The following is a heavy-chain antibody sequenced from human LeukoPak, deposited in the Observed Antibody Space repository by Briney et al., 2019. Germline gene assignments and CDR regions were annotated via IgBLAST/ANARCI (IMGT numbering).Heavy chain of an antibody. D-gene: IGHD3-22*01. Sequence: GGSLRLSCAASGFTFNDYYMSWIRQAPGKGLEWVSYISSSGSTIYYADSVKGRFTISRDNAKNSLYLQMNSLRAEDTAVYYCARVRPEYYYDSSGYYYFDYWGQGTLVTVSS. J-gene: IGHJ4*02. CDR1: GFTFNDYY. CDR3: ARVRPEYYYDSSGYYYFDY. V-gene: IGHV3-11*01. CDR2: ISSSGSTI.